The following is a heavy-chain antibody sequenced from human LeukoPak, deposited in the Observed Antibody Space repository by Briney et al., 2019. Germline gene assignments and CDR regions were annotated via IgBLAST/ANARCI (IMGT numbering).Heavy chain of an antibody. D-gene: IGHD4-17*01. CDR1: GGSFSGYY. J-gene: IGHJ4*02. CDR2: INHSGSA. CDR3: ARGQGTVTTH. Sequence: PSETLSLTCAVSGGSFSGYYWTWIRQPPGKGLEWIGEINHSGSANYNPSLKSRVTISLDTSKNQFSLRLSSVTAADTAVYYCARGQGTVTTHWGQGTLVTVSS. V-gene: IGHV4-34*01.